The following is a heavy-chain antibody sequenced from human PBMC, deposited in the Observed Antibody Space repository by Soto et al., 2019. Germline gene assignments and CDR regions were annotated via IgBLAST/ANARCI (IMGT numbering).Heavy chain of an antibody. CDR1: GGTLSSYT. CDR2: VIPNLGVT. Sequence: ASVKVSCKAPGGTLSSYTFSWVRQAPGQGLEWMGRVIPNLGVTNYAKKFQGRFTIVVDTSTSTAYMELNSLRYEDTAVYCCARDKGYCSDTSCPDFDYWGQGTLVTVSS. D-gene: IGHD2-15*01. V-gene: IGHV1-69*04. J-gene: IGHJ4*02. CDR3: ARDKGYCSDTSCPDFDY.